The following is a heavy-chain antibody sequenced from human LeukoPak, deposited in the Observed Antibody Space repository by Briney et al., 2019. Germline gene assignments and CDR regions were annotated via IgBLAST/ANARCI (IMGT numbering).Heavy chain of an antibody. J-gene: IGHJ6*02. CDR1: GFTFSNAW. V-gene: IGHV3-15*01. CDR2: IKDKTDGETT. Sequence: GGSLRLSCAASGFTFSNAWMTWVRQAPGNGLEWVGRIKDKTDGETTDYGAPVKGRFIISRDDSKSTVYLQMNSLILEDTAVSYCSPWSGLDVWGQGTMVTVSS. CDR3: SPWSGLDV. D-gene: IGHD3-3*01.